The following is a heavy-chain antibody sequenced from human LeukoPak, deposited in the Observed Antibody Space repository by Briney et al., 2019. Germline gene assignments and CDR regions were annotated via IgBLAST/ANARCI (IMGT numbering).Heavy chain of an antibody. CDR3: AADLGYYGSGSFEVRAFDI. CDR2: IVVGSGNT. D-gene: IGHD3-10*01. Sequence: GTSVKVSCRASGFTFTSSAVQWVRQARGQRLEWIGWIVVGSGNTNYAQKLQERVTITRDMSTSTAYMELSSLRSEDTAVYYCAADLGYYGSGSFEVRAFDIWGQGTMVTVSS. CDR1: GFTFTSSA. J-gene: IGHJ3*02. V-gene: IGHV1-58*01.